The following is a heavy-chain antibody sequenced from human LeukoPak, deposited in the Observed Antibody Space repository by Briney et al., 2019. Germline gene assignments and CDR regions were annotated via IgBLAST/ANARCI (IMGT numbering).Heavy chain of an antibody. J-gene: IGHJ4*02. V-gene: IGHV3-11*01. CDR2: INSSGSTI. CDR3: AGEGRDVHYCDY. D-gene: IGHD5-24*01. Sequence: PGGPQTLPCRASGHTFNDHYKSGTRQARGKGLEWVPYINSSGSTIYYADSVKGRFTISRDNAKNSLYLQMNSLRAEDTAVYYCAGEGRDVHYCDYWGQGTLVTVSS. CDR1: GHTFNDHY.